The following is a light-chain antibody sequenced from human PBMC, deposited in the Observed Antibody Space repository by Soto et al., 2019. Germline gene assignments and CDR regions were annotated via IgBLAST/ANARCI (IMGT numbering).Light chain of an antibody. V-gene: IGLV2-14*01. CDR3: TSYSRSTALL. J-gene: IGLJ3*02. CDR1: SSDIGTYNY. Sequence: QSALTQPASVSGSPGQTITISCAGTSSDIGTYNYVSWYQHLPGKAPKLMIYEVYKRASGVSDRFSGSKSATTASLTISGLQAEDEADYYCTSYSRSTALLFGGGTKVTVL. CDR2: EVY.